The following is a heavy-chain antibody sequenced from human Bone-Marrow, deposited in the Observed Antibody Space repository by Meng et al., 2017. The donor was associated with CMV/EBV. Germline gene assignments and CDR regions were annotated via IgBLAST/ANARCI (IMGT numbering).Heavy chain of an antibody. CDR2: IKSKTDGGTT. CDR3: TTDRIAAAGIFDY. J-gene: IGHJ4*02. CDR1: GFTFSNAW. D-gene: IGHD6-13*01. Sequence: GESLKISCAASGFTFSNAWMSWVRQAPGKGLEWVGRIKSKTDGGTTDYAAPVKGRFTISRDDSKNTLYLQMNSLKTEDTAVYYCTTDRIAAAGIFDYWVQGPLVPVSS. V-gene: IGHV3-15*01.